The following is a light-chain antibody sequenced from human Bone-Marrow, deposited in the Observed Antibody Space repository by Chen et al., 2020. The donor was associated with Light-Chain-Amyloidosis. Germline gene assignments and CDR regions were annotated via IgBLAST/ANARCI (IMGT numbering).Light chain of an antibody. Sequence: QSALTQPASVSGSPGQSITISCTGTSSDIGGYDLISWYQRHPGKAPKLIIYEVNQRPSGVSYRFSASKSGNTASMTISGLQAEDEADYFCCSYAITVNGFWVFGGGTKVTVL. CDR2: EVN. V-gene: IGLV2-23*02. CDR1: SSDIGGYDL. CDR3: CSYAITVNGFWV. J-gene: IGLJ3*02.